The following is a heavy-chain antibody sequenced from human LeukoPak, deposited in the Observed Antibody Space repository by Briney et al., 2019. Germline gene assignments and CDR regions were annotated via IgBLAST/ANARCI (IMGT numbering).Heavy chain of an antibody. D-gene: IGHD3-10*01. CDR3: ARDSGPWGVFDP. CDR1: GASVSNNNYY. V-gene: IGHV4-39*07. Sequence: KTSETLSLTCTVSGASVSNNNYYWGWIRQSPWKGPEWIASIYYSGSTYYNPSLKSRVTISVDMSNNHFSLTLKSVTAADKAVYYCARDSGPWGVFDPWGQGTLVTVSS. J-gene: IGHJ5*02. CDR2: IYYSGST.